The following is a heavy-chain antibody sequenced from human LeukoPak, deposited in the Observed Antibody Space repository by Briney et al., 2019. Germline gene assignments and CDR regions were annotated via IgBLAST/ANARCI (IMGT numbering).Heavy chain of an antibody. CDR3: ARAYYYISTGYLDY. J-gene: IGHJ4*02. V-gene: IGHV6-1*01. Sequence: SQTLSLTCAISGDSVSSKSAAWNWIRQSPSRGLECLGRTYYRSKWYNDYAVSVKSRISVNPDTTKNQFSLQLSSVTPEDTAVYYCARAYYYISTGYLDYWGQGTLVTVSP. CDR1: GDSVSSKSAA. CDR2: TYYRSKWYN. D-gene: IGHD3-9*01.